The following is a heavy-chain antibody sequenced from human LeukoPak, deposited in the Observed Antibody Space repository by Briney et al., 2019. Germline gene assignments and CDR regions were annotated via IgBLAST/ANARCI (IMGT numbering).Heavy chain of an antibody. V-gene: IGHV3-66*01. J-gene: IGHJ1*01. CDR2: IYSGGST. Sequence: GGSLRLSCAASGFTVSSNYMSWVRQAPGKGLEWVSVIYSGGSTYYADSVKGRFTISRDNSKSTLHLQMNSLRTDDTAVYYCARDWAHSSSWYWDKYSQHWGQGTLVSVSS. CDR1: GFTVSSNY. CDR3: ARDWAHSSSWYWDKYSQH. D-gene: IGHD6-13*01.